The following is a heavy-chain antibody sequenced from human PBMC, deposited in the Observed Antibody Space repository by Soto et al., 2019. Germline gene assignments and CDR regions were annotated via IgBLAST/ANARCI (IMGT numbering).Heavy chain of an antibody. V-gene: IGHV3-30*03. J-gene: IGHJ4*02. D-gene: IGHD3-10*01. CDR3: ARAPGGDEEAYSDY. Sequence: QVQLVESGGGVVQPGGSLRLSCAASGFTFSSYDMHWVRQAPGKGLEWVAVISYDGSNKYYADSVKGRFTISRDNYKNTLSLQMNRHSAEDTAVYYCARAPGGDEEAYSDYWGQGTLVTVSS. CDR2: ISYDGSNK. CDR1: GFTFSSYD.